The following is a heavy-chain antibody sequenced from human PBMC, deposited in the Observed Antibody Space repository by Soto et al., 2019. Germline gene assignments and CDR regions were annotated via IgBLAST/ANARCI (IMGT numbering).Heavy chain of an antibody. D-gene: IGHD2-2*01. CDR1: GGSFSGYY. J-gene: IGHJ3*02. V-gene: IGHV4-34*01. Sequence: SETLSLTCAVYGGSFSGYYWSWIRQPPGKGLEWIGEINHSGSTNYNPSLKSRVTISVDTSKNQFSLKLSSVTAADTAVYYCARGPDIVVVPAATLHAFDIWGQGTMVTVSS. CDR3: ARGPDIVVVPAATLHAFDI. CDR2: INHSGST.